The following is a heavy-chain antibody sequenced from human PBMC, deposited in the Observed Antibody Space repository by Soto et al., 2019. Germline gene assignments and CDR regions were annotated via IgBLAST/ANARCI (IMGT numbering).Heavy chain of an antibody. D-gene: IGHD6-13*01. CDR1: GFTFSSYG. CDR2: ISYDGSNK. CDR3: VKEGISLD. Sequence: GGSLRLSCAASGFTFSSYGMHWVRQAPGKGLEWVAVISYDGSNKYYADSVKGRFTISRDNSKNTLYLQMNSLRAEDTAVYYCVKEGISLDWGQGIVVTV. V-gene: IGHV3-30*18. J-gene: IGHJ4*02.